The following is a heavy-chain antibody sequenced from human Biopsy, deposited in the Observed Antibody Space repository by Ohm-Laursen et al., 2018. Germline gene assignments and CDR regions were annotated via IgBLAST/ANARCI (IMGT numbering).Heavy chain of an antibody. CDR2: IYNTGST. J-gene: IGHJ3*02. D-gene: IGHD3-22*01. CDR1: GSFISTYY. CDR3: ARDLPYYENSGYGAFDM. Sequence: SDTLSLTCTVSGSFISTYYWNWIRQPAGKALEWIGRIYNTGSTSYNPSLQSRVTMSVDTSKNQFSLKMSSVTAADTAVYYCARDLPYYENSGYGAFDMWGQGTMVTVSS. V-gene: IGHV4-4*07.